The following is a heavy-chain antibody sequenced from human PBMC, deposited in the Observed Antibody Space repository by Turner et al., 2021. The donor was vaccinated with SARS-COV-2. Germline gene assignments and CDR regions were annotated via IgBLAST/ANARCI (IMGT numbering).Heavy chain of an antibody. CDR1: GFIVSTNY. J-gene: IGHJ4*02. V-gene: IGHV3-53*01. D-gene: IGHD1-26*01. Sequence: EVQLVESGGGLVQRGWSLRLSCAASGFIVSTNYMSWVRQAPGKGLGWVSVIYSGGSTFYADSVKGRFTISRDNSKNTLYLQMNSLRAEDTAVYYCARDWEEYYFDYWGQGTLVTVSS. CDR3: ARDWEEYYFDY. CDR2: IYSGGST.